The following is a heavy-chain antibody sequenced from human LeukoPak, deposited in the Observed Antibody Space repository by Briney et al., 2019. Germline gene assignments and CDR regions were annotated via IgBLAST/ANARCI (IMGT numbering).Heavy chain of an antibody. CDR1: GGTFSSYA. Sequence: ASVKVSCKASGGTFSSYAISWVRQAPGQGLEWMGGIIPIFGTANYAQKFQGRVTITADESTSTAYMELSSPRSEDTAVYYCARDLDTAMVETNWGQGTLVTVSS. D-gene: IGHD5-18*01. V-gene: IGHV1-69*01. CDR3: ARDLDTAMVETN. CDR2: IIPIFGTA. J-gene: IGHJ4*02.